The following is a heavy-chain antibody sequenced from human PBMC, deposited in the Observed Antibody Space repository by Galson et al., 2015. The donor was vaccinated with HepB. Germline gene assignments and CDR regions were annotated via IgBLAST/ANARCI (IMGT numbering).Heavy chain of an antibody. D-gene: IGHD5-18*01. CDR2: ISYDGNNK. V-gene: IGHV3-30*18. CDR3: AEDRNGYCYNPGAFDV. Sequence: SLRLSCAASSLTFSDYGMHWVRQAPGKGLEWVAVISYDGNNKHYADSVRGRFTISRDNSNNTLYLQMSSLRAEDTAVYYCAEDRNGYCYNPGAFDVWGQGTMVTVSS. J-gene: IGHJ3*01. CDR1: SLTFSDYG.